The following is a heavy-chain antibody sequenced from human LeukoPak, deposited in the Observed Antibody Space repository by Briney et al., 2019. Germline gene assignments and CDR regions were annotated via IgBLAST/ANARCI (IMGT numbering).Heavy chain of an antibody. CDR3: ARDGGWLQLTTSYFDC. V-gene: IGHV1-46*01. Sequence: GASVKVSCKASGYTFTSYYMHWVRQAPGQGLEWMGIINPSGGSTSYAQKFQGRVTMTRDTSTSTVYMELSSLRSEDTAVYYCARDGGWLQLTTSYFDCWGQGTLVTVSS. J-gene: IGHJ4*02. D-gene: IGHD5-24*01. CDR1: GYTFTSYY. CDR2: INPSGGST.